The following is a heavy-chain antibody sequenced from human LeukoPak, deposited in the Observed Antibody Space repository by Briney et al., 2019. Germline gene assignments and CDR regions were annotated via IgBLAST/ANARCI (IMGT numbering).Heavy chain of an antibody. V-gene: IGHV3-9*01. CDR3: AKDIRAMENLDAFDI. CDR2: ISWNSGSI. J-gene: IGHJ3*02. D-gene: IGHD5-18*01. CDR1: GFTFDDYA. Sequence: GGSLRLSCAASGFTFDDYAMHWVRQAPGKGLEWVSGISWNSGSIGYADSVKGRFTISRDNAKNSLYLQMNSLRAEDTALYYCAKDIRAMENLDAFDIWGQGTMVTVSS.